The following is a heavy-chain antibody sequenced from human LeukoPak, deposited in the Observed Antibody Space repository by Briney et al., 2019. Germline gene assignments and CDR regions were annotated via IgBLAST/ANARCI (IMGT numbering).Heavy chain of an antibody. J-gene: IGHJ3*02. Sequence: GGSLRLSCAASGFTFSDYYMSWIHQAPGKGLEWVSYISSSGSTIYYADSVKGRFTISRDNAKNSLYLQMNSLRAEDTAVYYSARDLSSSSDAFDIWGQGTMVTVSS. CDR1: GFTFSDYY. CDR2: ISSSGSTI. CDR3: ARDLSSSSDAFDI. D-gene: IGHD6-13*01. V-gene: IGHV3-11*04.